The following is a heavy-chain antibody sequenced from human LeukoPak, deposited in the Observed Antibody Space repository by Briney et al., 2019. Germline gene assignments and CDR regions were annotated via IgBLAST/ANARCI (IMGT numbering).Heavy chain of an antibody. CDR2: ISSSSSYI. CDR3: ARDFYDSSGYYYRFDY. D-gene: IGHD3-22*01. J-gene: IGHJ4*02. V-gene: IGHV3-21*01. Sequence: GGSLRLSCAASGFTFSSYAMSWVRQAPGKGLEWVSSISSSSSYIYYADSVKGRFTISRDNAKNSLYLQMNSLRAEDTAVYYCARDFYDSSGYYYRFDYWGQGTLVTVSS. CDR1: GFTFSSYA.